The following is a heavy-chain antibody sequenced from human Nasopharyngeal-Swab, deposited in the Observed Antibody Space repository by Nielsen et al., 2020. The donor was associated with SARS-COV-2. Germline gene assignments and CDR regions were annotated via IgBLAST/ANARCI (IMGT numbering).Heavy chain of an antibody. V-gene: IGHV1-24*01. D-gene: IGHD3-3*01. Sequence: ASVKVSCKVSGYTLTELSMHWVRQAPGKGLEWMGGFDPEDGETIYAQKFQGRVTMTEDTSTDTAYMELSSLRSEGTAVYYCATGTSSGRANWFDPWGQGTLVTVSS. J-gene: IGHJ5*02. CDR3: ATGTSSGRANWFDP. CDR2: FDPEDGET. CDR1: GYTLTELS.